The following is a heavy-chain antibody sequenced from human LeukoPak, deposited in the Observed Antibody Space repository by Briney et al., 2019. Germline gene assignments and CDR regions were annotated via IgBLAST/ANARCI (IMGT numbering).Heavy chain of an antibody. D-gene: IGHD4/OR15-4a*01. CDR1: DYTLRNYG. J-gene: IGHJ4*02. Sequence: ASVKISRKASDYTLRNYGISWVRQAPGQGLEWMGWVSGYNGKTEYAQKVQDRVIMTTDLFTNTVYMELRSLRSDDTAVYYCARDVYSSMVLFDHWGQGTLVTVSS. CDR2: VSGYNGKT. V-gene: IGHV1-18*01. CDR3: ARDVYSSMVLFDH.